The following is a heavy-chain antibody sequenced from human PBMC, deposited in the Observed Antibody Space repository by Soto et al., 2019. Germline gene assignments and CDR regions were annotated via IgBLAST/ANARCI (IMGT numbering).Heavy chain of an antibody. J-gene: IGHJ5*02. CDR3: ARMATFGSLNWFDP. V-gene: IGHV1-69*13. D-gene: IGHD3-16*01. CDR2: IIPIFGTA. CDR1: GGTFSSYA. Sequence: GASVKVSCKASGGTFSSYAISWVRQAPGQGLEWMGGIIPIFGTANYAQKFQGRVTITADESTSTAYMELSSLRSDDTAIYYCARMATFGSLNWFDPWGRGTLVTVSS.